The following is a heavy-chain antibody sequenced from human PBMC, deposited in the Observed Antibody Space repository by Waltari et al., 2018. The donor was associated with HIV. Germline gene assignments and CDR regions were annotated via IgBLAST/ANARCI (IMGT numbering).Heavy chain of an antibody. D-gene: IGHD6-19*01. J-gene: IGHJ4*02. Sequence: ELQLVGTGGGLIQPGGSLRLSCANSGFNVNDNYINWVRLAPGKGLEWVSVIYSGDTTLYADSVKGRFTISRDISKSTLYLQMNSLRVDDTAIYYCAVGIRSGRFDYWDQGTLVTVSS. V-gene: IGHV3-53*02. CDR3: AVGIRSGRFDY. CDR2: IYSGDTT. CDR1: GFNVNDNY.